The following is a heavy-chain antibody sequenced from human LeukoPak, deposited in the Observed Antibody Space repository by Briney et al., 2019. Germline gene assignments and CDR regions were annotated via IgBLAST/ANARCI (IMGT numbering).Heavy chain of an antibody. Sequence: SETLSLTCTVSGCSISSYYWSWIRQPPGKGLEWIGYIYYSGSTNYNPSLKSRVTISVDTSKNQFSLKLSSVTAADTAVYYCARHYRATGTMIVNDAFDIWGQGTMVTVSS. V-gene: IGHV4-59*08. CDR2: IYYSGST. CDR3: ARHYRATGTMIVNDAFDI. CDR1: GCSISSYY. D-gene: IGHD3-22*01. J-gene: IGHJ3*02.